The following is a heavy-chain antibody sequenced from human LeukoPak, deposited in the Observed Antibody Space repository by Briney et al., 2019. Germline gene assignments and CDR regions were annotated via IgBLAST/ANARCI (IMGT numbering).Heavy chain of an antibody. CDR1: GFTFSSYA. CDR3: ANVAVADNYFDY. V-gene: IGHV3-23*01. J-gene: IGHJ4*02. D-gene: IGHD6-19*01. Sequence: GGSLRLSCAASGFTFSSYAMSWVRQAPGKGLEWVSAISGSGGSAYYADSVKGRFTISRDNSKNTLYLQMNSLRAEDTAVYYCANVAVADNYFDYWGQGTLVTVSS. CDR2: ISGSGGSA.